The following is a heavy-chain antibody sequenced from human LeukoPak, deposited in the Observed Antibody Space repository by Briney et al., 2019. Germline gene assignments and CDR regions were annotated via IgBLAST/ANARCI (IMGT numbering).Heavy chain of an antibody. CDR2: IYTSGST. V-gene: IGHV4-61*02. CDR3: AANTYYYDSSGYGKDNAFDI. CDR1: GGSISSVSYY. D-gene: IGHD3-22*01. J-gene: IGHJ3*02. Sequence: PSETLSLACTVSGGSISSVSYYWSWIRQPAGKGLEWIGRIYTSGSTNYNPSLKSRVTISVDTSKNQFSLKLSSVTAADTAVYYCAANTYYYDSSGYGKDNAFDIWGQGTMVTVSS.